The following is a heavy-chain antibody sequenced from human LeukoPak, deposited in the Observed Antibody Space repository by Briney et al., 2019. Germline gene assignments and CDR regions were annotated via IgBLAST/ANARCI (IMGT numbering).Heavy chain of an antibody. CDR3: ARDSEGGWYFDI. V-gene: IGHV3-30*04. J-gene: IGHJ3*02. CDR2: ISYDGSNK. CDR1: GFTFSSYA. Sequence: GGSLRLSCAASGFTFSSYAMHWVRQAPGKGLEWVAVISYDGSNKYYADSVKGRFTISRDNSKNTLYLQMNSLRAEDTAVYYCARDSEGGWYFDIWGQGTMVTVSS. D-gene: IGHD6-19*01.